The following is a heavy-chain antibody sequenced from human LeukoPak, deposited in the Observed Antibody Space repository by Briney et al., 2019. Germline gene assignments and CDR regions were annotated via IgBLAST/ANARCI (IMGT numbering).Heavy chain of an antibody. Sequence: ASVKVSCKASGGTFSSYAISWVRQAPGQGLEWMGWINTNTGNPTYAQGFTGRFVFSLDTSVSTAYLQISSLKAEDTAVYYCARDPEWDSSGYEHWGQGTLVTVSS. CDR2: INTNTGNP. CDR1: GGTFSSYA. J-gene: IGHJ4*02. D-gene: IGHD3-22*01. CDR3: ARDPEWDSSGYEH. V-gene: IGHV7-4-1*02.